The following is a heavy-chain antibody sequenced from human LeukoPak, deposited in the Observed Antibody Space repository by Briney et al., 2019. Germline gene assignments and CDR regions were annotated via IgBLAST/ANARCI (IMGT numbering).Heavy chain of an antibody. V-gene: IGHV4-30-2*01. CDR1: GGSISSGGYY. CDR3: ARRELERRSLDY. Sequence: SETLSLTCTVSGGSISSGGYYWSWIRQPPGKGLEWIGYIYHSGSTYYNPSLKSRVTISVDRSKNQFSLKLSSVTAADTAVYYCARRELERRSLDYWGQGTLVTVSS. J-gene: IGHJ4*02. CDR2: IYHSGST. D-gene: IGHD1-1*01.